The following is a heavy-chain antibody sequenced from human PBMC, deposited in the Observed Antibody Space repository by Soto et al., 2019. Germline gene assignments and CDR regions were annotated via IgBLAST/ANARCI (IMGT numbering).Heavy chain of an antibody. V-gene: IGHV1-18*01. CDR2: ISAYNGNT. CDR1: GYTFTSYG. J-gene: IGHJ5*02. D-gene: IGHD3-22*01. CDR3: ARSPYYDSSGYYWFDP. Sequence: ASVKVSCKASGYTFTSYGISWVRQAPGQGLEWMGWISAYNGNTNYAQKLQGRVTMTTDTSTSTAYMELRSLRSDDTAVYYCARSPYYDSSGYYWFDPWGQGTLVTVSS.